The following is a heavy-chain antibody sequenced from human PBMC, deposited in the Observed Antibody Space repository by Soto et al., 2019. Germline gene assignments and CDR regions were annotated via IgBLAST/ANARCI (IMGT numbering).Heavy chain of an antibody. CDR2: ISSSSSTI. CDR1: GFTFSSYS. V-gene: IGHV3-48*01. CDR3: ARDSLFIAAAGKSWFDP. D-gene: IGHD6-13*01. J-gene: IGHJ5*02. Sequence: HPGGSLRLSCAASGFTFSSYSMNWVRQAPGKGLEWVSYISSSSSTIYYADSVKGRFTISRDNAKNSLYLQMNSLRAEDTAVYYCARDSLFIAAAGKSWFDPWGQGTLVTVSS.